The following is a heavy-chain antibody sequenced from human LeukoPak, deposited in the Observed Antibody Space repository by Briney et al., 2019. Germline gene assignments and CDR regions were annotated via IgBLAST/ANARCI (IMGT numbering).Heavy chain of an antibody. CDR3: ARGEYYYDGGY. Sequence: GGSLRLSCAVSGFSISNYWMSWLRQAPGKGLEWVANIKEDGSEKYFVDSVKGRFTISRDNAKNSLYLQMESLRAEDTAVYYCARGEYYYDGGYWGQGTLVTVSS. CDR2: IKEDGSEK. D-gene: IGHD3-22*01. J-gene: IGHJ4*02. CDR1: GFSISNYW. V-gene: IGHV3-7*04.